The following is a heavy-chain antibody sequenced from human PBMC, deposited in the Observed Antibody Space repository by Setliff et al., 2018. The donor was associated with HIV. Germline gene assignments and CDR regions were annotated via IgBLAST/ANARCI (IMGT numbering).Heavy chain of an antibody. CDR2: IYPSDSET. J-gene: IGHJ3*02. CDR1: GYSFTTYG. V-gene: IGHV5-51*01. Sequence: LGESLKISCKDSGYSFTTYGIAWVRQMPGKGLEWMGIIYPSDSETRYSPSFRGQVTISVDKSIFTAYLQWSSLKASDTAMYYCASYYDSSGYNPRAFDIWGQGTMVTVS. D-gene: IGHD3-22*01. CDR3: ASYYDSSGYNPRAFDI.